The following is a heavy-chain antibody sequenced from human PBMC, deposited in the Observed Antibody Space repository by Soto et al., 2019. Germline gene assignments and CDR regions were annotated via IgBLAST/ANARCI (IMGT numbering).Heavy chain of an antibody. CDR2: IRSQIDGGTT. CDR3: TTVAYGEYVSDY. D-gene: IGHD4-17*01. J-gene: IGHJ4*02. CDR1: GFAFTNAW. V-gene: IGHV3-15*01. Sequence: EVELVESGGVLVKPGGSLSLSCAASGFAFTNAWMTWVRQAPGKALEWVGRIRSQIDGGTTDYAAPVKGRFTISRDDSKNTLYLQMNSLKTEDTAVYYCTTVAYGEYVSDYWGQGTLVTVSS.